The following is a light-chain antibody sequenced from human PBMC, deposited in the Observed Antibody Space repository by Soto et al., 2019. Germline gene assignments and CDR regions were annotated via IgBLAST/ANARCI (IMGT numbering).Light chain of an antibody. CDR3: QQSKSFPLT. Sequence: DIQMTQSPSSVSASVGERVTITGRASQGINNWLAWYQQKPGKAPNLLIYDVSSLQSGVPPRFSGSGSGADFTLTISSLQPEDSATYYCQQSKSFPLTVGGGTKVEIK. J-gene: IGKJ4*01. V-gene: IGKV1-12*01. CDR1: QGINNW. CDR2: DVS.